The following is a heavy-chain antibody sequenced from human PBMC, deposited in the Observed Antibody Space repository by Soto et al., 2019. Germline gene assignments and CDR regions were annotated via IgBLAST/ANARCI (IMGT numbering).Heavy chain of an antibody. V-gene: IGHV4-4*02. Sequence: QVQLQESGPGLVKPSGTLSLTCAVSGGSISSSNWWSWVRETPGKGIEWIGEIYHSGSTNYNPSLKSRVTVSVDKSKNQFSLKLSSVSAADTAVYYCARERAFGESSPGDYYYGMDVWGQGTTVTVSS. D-gene: IGHD3-10*01. J-gene: IGHJ6*02. CDR1: GGSISSSNW. CDR3: ARERAFGESSPGDYYYGMDV. CDR2: IYHSGST.